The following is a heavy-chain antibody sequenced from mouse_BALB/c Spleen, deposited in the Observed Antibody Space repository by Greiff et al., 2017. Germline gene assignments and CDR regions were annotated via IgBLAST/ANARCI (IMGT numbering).Heavy chain of an antibody. CDR3: ARGRHYGSSEYYFDY. CDR1: GYAFTSYN. J-gene: IGHJ2*01. V-gene: IGHV1S135*01. Sequence: VQLQQSGPELVKPGASVKVSCKASGYAFTSYNMYWVKQSHGKSLEWIGYIDPYNGGTSYNLKFKGKATLTVDKSSSTAYMHLNSLTSEDSAVYYCARGRHYGSSEYYFDYWGQGTTLTVSS. CDR2: IDPYNGGT. D-gene: IGHD1-1*01.